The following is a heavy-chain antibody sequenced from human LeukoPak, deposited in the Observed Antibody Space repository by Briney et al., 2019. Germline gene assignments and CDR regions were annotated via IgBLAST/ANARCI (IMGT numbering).Heavy chain of an antibody. Sequence: ASVKVSCKASGYTFTSYYMHWVRQAPGQGLEWMGIINPSGGTTSYAQKFRGRVTMTRDTSTSTVYMELSSLRSEDTAVYYCARGPTYYYDSSGYSEAWYFDLWGRGTLVTVSP. V-gene: IGHV1-46*01. CDR2: INPSGGTT. J-gene: IGHJ2*01. CDR1: GYTFTSYY. CDR3: ARGPTYYYDSSGYSEAWYFDL. D-gene: IGHD3-22*01.